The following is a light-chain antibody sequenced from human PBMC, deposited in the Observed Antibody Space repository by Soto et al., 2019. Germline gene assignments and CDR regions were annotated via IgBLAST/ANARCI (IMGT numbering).Light chain of an antibody. J-gene: IGKJ1*01. CDR1: QSISSY. Sequence: DIQMTQSPSSLSASVGDRVTITCRASQSISSYLNWYQQKPGKAPKLLIYAAPSLQSGVPSRFSGSGSGTDFTLTISSLQPEDFATYYCQQSYSTPETFGQGTKV. V-gene: IGKV1-39*01. CDR2: AAP. CDR3: QQSYSTPET.